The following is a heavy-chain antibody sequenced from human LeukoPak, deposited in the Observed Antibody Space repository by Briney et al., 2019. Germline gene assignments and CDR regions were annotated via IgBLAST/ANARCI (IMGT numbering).Heavy chain of an antibody. J-gene: IGHJ4*02. CDR1: GASITSSSFY. CDR2: MNYRGTTYY. D-gene: IGHD3-16*01. CDR3: ARQVIQYYESSGNNYVDY. Sequence: SETLSLTCTVSGASITSSSFYWGWIRQPPGKGLQWIGSMNYRGTTYYYYNPSLKSRVTISVDTSKNQISLNLNSVTAADTAVYYCARQVIQYYESSGNNYVDYWGQGTLVTVSS. V-gene: IGHV4-39*01.